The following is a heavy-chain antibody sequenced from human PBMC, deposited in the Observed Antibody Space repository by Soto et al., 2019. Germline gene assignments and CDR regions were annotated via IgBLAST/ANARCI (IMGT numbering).Heavy chain of an antibody. J-gene: IGHJ5*02. D-gene: IGHD6-19*01. CDR1: SETFSSYD. Sequence: ASVEVSCKASSETFSSYDITWVRQAPGQGLEWMGWISTYNGNTKYAQNVQGRVSMTTDTSTSTAYMELRSLKSDDTAVYYCARVTRGSGDWFDPWRQGTLVTVSS. V-gene: IGHV1-18*01. CDR3: ARVTRGSGDWFDP. CDR2: ISTYNGNT.